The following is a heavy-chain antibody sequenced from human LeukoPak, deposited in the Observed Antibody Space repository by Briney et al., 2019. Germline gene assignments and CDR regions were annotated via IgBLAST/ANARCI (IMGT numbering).Heavy chain of an antibody. CDR2: IYPGDSDT. V-gene: IGHV5-51*01. Sequence: GESLKISCKGSGFSFTSYWIGWVRQMPGKGLEWMGIIYPGDSDTRYSPSFQGQVTISADKSISTAYLQWSSLKASDTAMYYCACTPGQLRLPPDYWGQGTLVTVSS. D-gene: IGHD5-18*01. CDR1: GFSFTSYW. CDR3: ACTPGQLRLPPDY. J-gene: IGHJ4*02.